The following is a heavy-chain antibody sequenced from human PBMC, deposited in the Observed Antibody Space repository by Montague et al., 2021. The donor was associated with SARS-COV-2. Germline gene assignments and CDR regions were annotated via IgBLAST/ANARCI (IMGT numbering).Heavy chain of an antibody. CDR1: GDSVSHGF. Sequence: SDTLSLTCTVSGDSVSHGFWTWIRQPPGKGLEWIGYVYYSRSSSXNPSLRGRVSIAVDTSKNQFSLRLSTVTAADTAIYYCVRDPAPSGSGTFYDYWGQGTLVAVSS. V-gene: IGHV4-59*02. D-gene: IGHD1-26*01. CDR3: VRDPAPSGSGTFYDY. J-gene: IGHJ4*02. CDR2: VYYSRSS.